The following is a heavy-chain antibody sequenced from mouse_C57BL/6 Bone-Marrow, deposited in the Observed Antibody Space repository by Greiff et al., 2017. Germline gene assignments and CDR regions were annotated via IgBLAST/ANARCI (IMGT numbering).Heavy chain of an antibody. CDR1: GYTFTSYW. Sequence: QVQLQQSGAELVKPGASVKLSCKASGYTFTSYWMHWVKQRPGRGLEWIGRIDPNSGGTKYNEKFKSKATLTVDKPSSTAYMQLSRLTSEDSAVYDCASRYGSSYDWDFDVWGTGTTVTVSS. CDR2: IDPNSGGT. V-gene: IGHV1-72*01. J-gene: IGHJ1*03. CDR3: ASRYGSSYDWDFDV. D-gene: IGHD1-1*01.